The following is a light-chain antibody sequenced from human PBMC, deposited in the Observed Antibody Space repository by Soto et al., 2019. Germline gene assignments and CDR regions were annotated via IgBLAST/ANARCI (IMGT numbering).Light chain of an antibody. Sequence: QSVLTQPPSASGTPGQRVTISCSGSSSNIGGNTVNWFQQLPGTAPRLLIYRNTQRPSGVPDRFSGSSSGTSASLTISGLQSEDEADYYCAAWDNSLPGPVFGGGTKLTVL. CDR2: RNT. CDR1: SSNIGGNT. J-gene: IGLJ2*01. CDR3: AAWDNSLPGPV. V-gene: IGLV1-44*01.